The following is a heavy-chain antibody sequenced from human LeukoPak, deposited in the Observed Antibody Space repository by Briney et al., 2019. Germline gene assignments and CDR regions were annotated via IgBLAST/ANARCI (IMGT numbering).Heavy chain of an antibody. V-gene: IGHV4-59*08. CDR2: IYYSGST. CDR3: ARLTPFTYYYDSSGYYFDY. J-gene: IGHJ4*02. CDR1: GGSISSYY. D-gene: IGHD3-22*01. Sequence: PSETLSLTCTVSGGSISSYYWSWIRQPPGKGLEWIGYIYYSGSTNYNPSLKRRVTISVDTSKNQFSLKLSSVTAADTAVYYCARLTPFTYYYDSSGYYFDYWGQGTLVTVSS.